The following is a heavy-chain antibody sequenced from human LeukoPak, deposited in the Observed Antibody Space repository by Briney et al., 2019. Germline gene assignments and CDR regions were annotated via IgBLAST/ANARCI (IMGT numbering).Heavy chain of an antibody. CDR1: GFTFSPLG. J-gene: IGHJ5*02. CDR2: ISSGTSTT. Sequence: PGGSLRLSCAASGFTFSPLGMNWVRQAPGRGLEWVSYISSGTSTTYYADSVKGRFTISRDNAKNSLYLQMNSLRAEDTAVYYCARGGIQTFQQYYDILTGYYQSWFDPWGQGTLVTVSS. CDR3: ARGGIQTFQQYYDILTGYYQSWFDP. D-gene: IGHD3-9*01. V-gene: IGHV3-48*01.